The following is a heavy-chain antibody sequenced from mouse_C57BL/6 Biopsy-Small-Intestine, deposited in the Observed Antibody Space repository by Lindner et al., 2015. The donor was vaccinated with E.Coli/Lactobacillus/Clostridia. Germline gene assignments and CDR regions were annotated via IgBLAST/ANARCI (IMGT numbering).Heavy chain of an antibody. Sequence: VQLQESGPELVKPGASVKISCKASGYAFSSSWMNWVKQRPGKGLEWIGRIYPGDGDINYNGKFKGKATLTADKSSSTAYMQLSSLTSEDSAVYFCARGTRLDYWGQGTTLTVSS. D-gene: IGHD3-3*01. CDR1: GYAFSSSW. CDR2: IYPGDGDI. J-gene: IGHJ2*01. CDR3: ARGTRLDY. V-gene: IGHV1-82*01.